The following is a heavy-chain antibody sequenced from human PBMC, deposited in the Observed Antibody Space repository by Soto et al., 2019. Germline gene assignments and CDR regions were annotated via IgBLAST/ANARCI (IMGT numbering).Heavy chain of an antibody. J-gene: IGHJ5*02. V-gene: IGHV4-59*01. D-gene: IGHD6-19*01. CDR1: GGSISSYY. CDR2: IYYSGST. Sequence: SETLSLTCTASGGSISSYYWSWIRQPPGKGLEWIGYIYYSGSTNYNPSLKSRVTISVDTSKNQFSLKLSSVTAADTAVFYCAREGSSGWLNWFAPGGQGTLVTVSS. CDR3: AREGSSGWLNWFAP.